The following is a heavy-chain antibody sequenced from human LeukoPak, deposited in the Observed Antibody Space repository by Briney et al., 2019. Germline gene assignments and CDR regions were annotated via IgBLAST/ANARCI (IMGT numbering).Heavy chain of an antibody. CDR1: GYTLTELS. D-gene: IGHD4-17*01. CDR2: FDPEDGET. V-gene: IGHV1-24*01. J-gene: IGHJ4*02. CDR3: ATADDYGDYAASRFDY. Sequence: ASVNVSCKVSGYTLTELSMHWVRQAPGKGLEWMGGFDPEDGETIYAQKFQGRVTMTEDTSTDTAYMELSSLRSEDTAVYYCATADDYGDYAASRFDYWGQGTLVTVSS.